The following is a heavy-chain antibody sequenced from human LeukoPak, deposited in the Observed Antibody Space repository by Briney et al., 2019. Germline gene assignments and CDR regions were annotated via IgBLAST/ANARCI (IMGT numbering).Heavy chain of an antibody. D-gene: IGHD3-22*01. Sequence: SETLSLTCIVSGGSISRYYWNWIRQPPGERLEWIGWIHYSGSTAYNPSLESRVTMSVDTSKNHVSLKMTSVTAADTATYYCARWGYFDSSGYFVVEYWGQGALVTASS. J-gene: IGHJ4*02. CDR3: ARWGYFDSSGYFVVEY. V-gene: IGHV4-59*01. CDR2: IHYSGST. CDR1: GGSISRYY.